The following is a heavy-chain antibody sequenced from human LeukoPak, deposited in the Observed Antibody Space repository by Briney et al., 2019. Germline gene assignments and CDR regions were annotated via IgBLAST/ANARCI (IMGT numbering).Heavy chain of an antibody. D-gene: IGHD1/OR15-1a*01. J-gene: IGHJ3*01. CDR1: RVTPCVYY. V-gene: IGHV3-11*04. CDR3: ARWEWEQPLGDV. Sequence: GSPRLSSAPSRVTPCVYYMSGIRDTPRQGVEWISYISSSSRGIYYADSVKGRFTTSRDNAKNSLYLQMNSLRVDDSAVYYCARWEWEQPLGDVWGQGTMVTVSS. CDR2: ISSSSRGI.